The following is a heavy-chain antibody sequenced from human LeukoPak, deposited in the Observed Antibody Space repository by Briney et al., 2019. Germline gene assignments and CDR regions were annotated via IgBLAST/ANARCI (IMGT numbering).Heavy chain of an antibody. J-gene: IGHJ4*02. Sequence: GGSLRLSCAASGFTFSRYAMSWVRQAPGKGLEWVSGISGSGGSTYYADSVMGRFTISRDNSKNTLHLQMNSLRAEDTAVYYCARVEMDTTDNPFDYWGQGTLVTVSS. CDR2: ISGSGGST. D-gene: IGHD5-24*01. V-gene: IGHV3-23*01. CDR1: GFTFSRYA. CDR3: ARVEMDTTDNPFDY.